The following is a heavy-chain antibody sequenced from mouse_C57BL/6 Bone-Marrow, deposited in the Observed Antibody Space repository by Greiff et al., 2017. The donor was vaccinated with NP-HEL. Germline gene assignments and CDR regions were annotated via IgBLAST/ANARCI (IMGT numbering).Heavy chain of an antibody. J-gene: IGHJ1*03. CDR1: GYSITSGYY. D-gene: IGHD2-2*01. CDR3: ARERGYVSYWYFDV. CDR2: ISYDGSN. V-gene: IGHV3-6*01. Sequence: ESGPGLVKPSQSLSLTCSVTGYSITSGYYWNWIRQFPGNKLEWMGYISYDGSNNYNPSLKNRISITRDTSKNQFFLKLNSVTTEDTATYYCARERGYVSYWYFDVWGTGTTVTVSS.